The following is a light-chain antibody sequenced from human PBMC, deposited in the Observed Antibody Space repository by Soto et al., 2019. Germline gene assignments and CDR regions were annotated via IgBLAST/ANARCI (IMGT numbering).Light chain of an antibody. CDR2: DAS. Sequence: DIQMTQSPSTLSGSVGYRVTITCRASQTISSWLAWYQQKPGKAPKLLIYDASSLESGVPSRFSGSGSGTEFTLTVSSLRPDDFGTYFCQQGYSFPVTFGGGTKVDIK. CDR3: QQGYSFPVT. V-gene: IGKV1-5*01. CDR1: QTISSW. J-gene: IGKJ4*01.